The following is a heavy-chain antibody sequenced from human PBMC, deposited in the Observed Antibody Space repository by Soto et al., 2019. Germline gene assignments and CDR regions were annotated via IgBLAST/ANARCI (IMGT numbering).Heavy chain of an antibody. CDR1: GGTFSSYA. J-gene: IGHJ6*02. V-gene: IGHV1-69*01. CDR2: IIPISGTA. CDR3: ARSQGSSTSLENYYYYYYGMDV. D-gene: IGHD2-2*01. Sequence: QVQLVQSGAEVKKPGSSVKVSCKASGGTFSSYAISWVRQAPGQGLEWMGGIIPISGTANYAQKFQGRVTITADESTSTAYMELSSLRAEDTAVYYCARSQGSSTSLENYYYYYYGMDVWGQGTKVTVSS.